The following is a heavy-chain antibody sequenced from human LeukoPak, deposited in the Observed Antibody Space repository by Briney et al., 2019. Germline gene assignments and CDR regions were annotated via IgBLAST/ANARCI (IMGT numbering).Heavy chain of an antibody. V-gene: IGHV1-69*02. CDR3: ASWGDSSGYHDY. CDR2: IIPILGIA. J-gene: IGHJ4*02. D-gene: IGHD3-22*01. CDR1: GGTFSSYT. Sequence: SVKVSCKASGGTFSSYTISWVRQAPGQGLEWMGRIIPILGIANYAQKFQGRVTITADKYTSTAYMELSSLRSEDTAVYYCASWGDSSGYHDYWGQGTLVTVSS.